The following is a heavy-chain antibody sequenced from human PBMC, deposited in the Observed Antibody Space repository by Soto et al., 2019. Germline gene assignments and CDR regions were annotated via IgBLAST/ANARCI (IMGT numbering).Heavy chain of an antibody. CDR3: ARDAPPADY. J-gene: IGHJ4*02. CDR1: GYIFTSYY. V-gene: IGHV1-18*01. CDR2: ISAYNGNT. Sequence: QVQLVQSGAEVKKPGASVKVSCKASGYIFTSYYISWVRQAPGQGLEWMGWISAYNGNTNYAQKIQGRVTMTTDTSTSTAYRELRSLRSGDTAVYYCARDAPPADYWGQGTLVTVSS.